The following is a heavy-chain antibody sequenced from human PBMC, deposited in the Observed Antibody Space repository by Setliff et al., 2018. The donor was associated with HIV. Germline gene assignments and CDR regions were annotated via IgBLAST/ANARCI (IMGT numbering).Heavy chain of an antibody. CDR3: ARDLGYCSSTSCYGSDYYMDV. CDR2: ISPYNDNT. D-gene: IGHD2-2*01. CDR1: GYAFTSYG. J-gene: IGHJ6*03. Sequence: ASVKVSCKASGYAFTSYGISWVRQAPGQGLEWVAWISPYNDNTNYAQKLQGRVTTTTDTSTSTAYVELRSLRSDDTAVYYCARDLGYCSSTSCYGSDYYMDVWGKGTTVTVSS. V-gene: IGHV1-18*01.